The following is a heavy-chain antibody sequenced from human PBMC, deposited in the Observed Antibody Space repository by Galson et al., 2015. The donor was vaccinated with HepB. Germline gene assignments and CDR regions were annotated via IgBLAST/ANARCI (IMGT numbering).Heavy chain of an antibody. Sequence: QSGAEVTKPGESLRISCKGSGSSFTSYWISWVRQMPGKGLEWMGIIYPGDSDTRYSPSFQGQVTISADKSISTAYLQWSSLKASDTAMYYCARLHIVVVVAATTYDYYYYYGMDVWGQGTTVTVSS. CDR2: IYPGDSDT. D-gene: IGHD2-15*01. CDR1: GSSFTSYW. CDR3: ARLHIVVVVAATTYDYYYYYGMDV. V-gene: IGHV5-51*01. J-gene: IGHJ6*02.